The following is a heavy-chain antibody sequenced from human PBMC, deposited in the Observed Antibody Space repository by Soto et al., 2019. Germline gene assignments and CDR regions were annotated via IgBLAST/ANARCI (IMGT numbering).Heavy chain of an antibody. CDR2: ISSGGDTI. Sequence: LRLSCAASGFSFSNYEMNWVRQAPGKGLEWVAYISSGGDTIHYADSVRGRFTVSRDNARNSLSLQMNTLRVEDTALYYCARDRAAGGYWGQGTLVTV. CDR3: ARDRAAGGY. CDR1: GFSFSNYE. D-gene: IGHD6-13*01. V-gene: IGHV3-48*03. J-gene: IGHJ4*02.